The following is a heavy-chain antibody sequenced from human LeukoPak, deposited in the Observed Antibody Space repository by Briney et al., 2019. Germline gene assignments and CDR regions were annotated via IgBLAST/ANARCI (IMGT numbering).Heavy chain of an antibody. D-gene: IGHD3-22*01. J-gene: IGHJ5*02. CDR1: GGSISSGGYY. Sequence: PSQTLSVTCTVSGGSISSGGYYWSWIRQHPGKGLEWIGYIYYSGSTYYNPSLKSRVTISVDTSKNQFSLKLSSVTAADTAVYYCARWAYYDTSFDPWGQGTLVTVSS. V-gene: IGHV4-31*03. CDR2: IYYSGST. CDR3: ARWAYYDTSFDP.